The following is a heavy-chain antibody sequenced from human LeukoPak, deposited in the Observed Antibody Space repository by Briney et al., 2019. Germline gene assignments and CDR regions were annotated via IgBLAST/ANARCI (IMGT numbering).Heavy chain of an antibody. CDR1: GFTFSSYW. D-gene: IGHD5-12*01. V-gene: IGHV3-7*03. J-gene: IGHJ4*02. CDR3: ARVETFDGYSGYDGLGYFDY. CDR2: IKQDGSEK. Sequence: PGGSLRLSCAASGFTFSSYWMSWVRQAPGKGLEWVANIKQDGSEKYYVDSVKGRFTISRDNAKNSLYLQMNSLRAEDTAVYYCARVETFDGYSGYDGLGYFDYWGQRTLVTVSS.